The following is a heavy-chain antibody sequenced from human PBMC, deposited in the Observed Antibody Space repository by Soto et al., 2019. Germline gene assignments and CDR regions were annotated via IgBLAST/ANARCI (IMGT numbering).Heavy chain of an antibody. D-gene: IGHD3-22*01. V-gene: IGHV4-38-2*02. CDR2: IYHSGST. Sequence: SETLSLTCAVSGYSISSGYYWGLIRQPPGKGLEWIGSIYHSGSTYYNPSLKSRVTISVDTSKNQFSLKLSSVTAADTAVYYCAREVSGYDSSGHDYWGQGTLVTVSS. CDR1: GYSISSGYY. J-gene: IGHJ4*02. CDR3: AREVSGYDSSGHDY.